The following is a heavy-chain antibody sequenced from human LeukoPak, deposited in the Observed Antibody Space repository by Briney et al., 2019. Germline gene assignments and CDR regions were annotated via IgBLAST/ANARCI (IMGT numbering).Heavy chain of an antibody. CDR2: IYYSWST. CDR1: GGSISSYY. Sequence: PSETLSLTCTVSGGSISSYYWSWIRQPPGKGLEWMGYIYYSWSTNYNPSLKSRVTISVDTSKNQFYLKLSSVTAADPAVYYCASLYSSSWYDAFDLWAQGTMVTVSS. CDR3: ASLYSSSWYDAFDL. V-gene: IGHV4-59*01. D-gene: IGHD6-13*01. J-gene: IGHJ3*01.